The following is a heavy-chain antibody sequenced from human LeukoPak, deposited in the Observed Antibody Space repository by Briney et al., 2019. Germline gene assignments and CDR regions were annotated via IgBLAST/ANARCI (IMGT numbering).Heavy chain of an antibody. Sequence: GASVKVSCKASGYTFTSYYIHWVRQAPGQGLKWMGIINPGGGGTSYAQKFQGRVTMTRDTSTSTLYMELSSLTSEDTAVYYCARDRLAASWYAFDYWGQGTLVTVSS. V-gene: IGHV1-46*01. CDR2: INPGGGGT. D-gene: IGHD6-13*01. CDR1: GYTFTSYY. CDR3: ARDRLAASWYAFDY. J-gene: IGHJ4*02.